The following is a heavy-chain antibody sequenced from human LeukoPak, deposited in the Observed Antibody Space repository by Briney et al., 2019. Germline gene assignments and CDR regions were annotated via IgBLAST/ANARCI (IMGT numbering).Heavy chain of an antibody. J-gene: IGHJ3*02. Sequence: SQTLSLTCTVSGGSISSGGYYWSWIRQPPGKGLEWIGYIYHSGSTYFNPSLKSRVTISVDRSKNQFSLKLSSVTAADTAVYYCARDRAHEYSSSSGDAFDIWGQGTMVTVSS. D-gene: IGHD6-6*01. CDR1: GGSISSGGYY. V-gene: IGHV4-30-2*01. CDR2: IYHSGST. CDR3: ARDRAHEYSSSSGDAFDI.